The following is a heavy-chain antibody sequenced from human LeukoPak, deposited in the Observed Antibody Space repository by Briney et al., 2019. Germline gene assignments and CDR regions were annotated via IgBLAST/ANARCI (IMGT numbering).Heavy chain of an antibody. CDR1: GGTFSSYY. J-gene: IGHJ6*03. CDR3: ARGMSGYCSSTSCYPYYYYMDV. Sequence: PSETLSLTCAVYGGTFSSYYWSWIRQPPGKGLEWIGYIYYSGSTNYNPSLKSRVTISVDTSKNQFSLKLSSVTAADTAVYYCARGMSGYCSSTSCYPYYYYMDVWGKETTVTVSS. D-gene: IGHD2-2*01. CDR2: IYYSGST. V-gene: IGHV4-59*01.